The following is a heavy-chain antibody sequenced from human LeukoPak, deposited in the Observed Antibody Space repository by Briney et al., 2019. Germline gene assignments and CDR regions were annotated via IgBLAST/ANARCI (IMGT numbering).Heavy chain of an antibody. D-gene: IGHD1-1*01. CDR3: ARAQLNLLVDFGMDV. Sequence: SGTLSLTCTVSGGSIIPYYWNWIRQPPGKGLEWIGYIYYSGSTNYNPSLKSRVTISVDTSRNQFSLKLSSVTAVDTAVYYCARAQLNLLVDFGMDVWGQGTTVTVSS. V-gene: IGHV4-59*01. J-gene: IGHJ6*02. CDR2: IYYSGST. CDR1: GGSIIPYY.